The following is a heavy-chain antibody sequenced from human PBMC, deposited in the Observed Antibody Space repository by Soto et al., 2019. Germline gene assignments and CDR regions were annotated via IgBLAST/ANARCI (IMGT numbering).Heavy chain of an antibody. Sequence: PGGSLRLSCAASGFTFSSYSMNWVRQAPGKGLEWVSSISSSSSYIYYADSVKGRFTISRDNAKNSLYLQMNSLRAEDTAVYYCAGDALGRARIDPWGQGTLVTVSS. CDR1: GFTFSSYS. CDR3: AGDALGRARIDP. J-gene: IGHJ5*02. CDR2: ISSSSSYI. V-gene: IGHV3-21*01. D-gene: IGHD6-6*01.